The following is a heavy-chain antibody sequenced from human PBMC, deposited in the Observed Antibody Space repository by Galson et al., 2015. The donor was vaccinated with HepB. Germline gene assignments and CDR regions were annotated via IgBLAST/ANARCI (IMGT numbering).Heavy chain of an antibody. CDR2: INPNSGGT. D-gene: IGHD6-13*01. V-gene: IGHV1-2*05. CDR3: ARGTAAGYYGMDV. CDR1: GYTFTGYY. Sequence: SVKVSCKASGYTFTGYYMHWVRQAPGQGLEWMGRINPNSGGTNYAQKFQGRVTMTRDTSISTAYMELSRLRSDDTVVYYCARGTAAGYYGMDVWGQGTTVTVSS. J-gene: IGHJ6*02.